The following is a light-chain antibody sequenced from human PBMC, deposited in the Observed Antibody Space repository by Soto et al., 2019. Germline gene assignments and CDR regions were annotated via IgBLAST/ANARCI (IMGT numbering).Light chain of an antibody. Sequence: EIVLTQSPGTLSLSPGERATLSCRASQSVSSNYLAWYQQKPGQAPRLLIYGASNRATGIPDRFSGSGSGTGFTLIISRPEPEDFAVYFCQQYGSSPPFTFGQGTKVEIK. J-gene: IGKJ2*01. CDR2: GAS. CDR1: QSVSSNY. CDR3: QQYGSSPPFT. V-gene: IGKV3-20*01.